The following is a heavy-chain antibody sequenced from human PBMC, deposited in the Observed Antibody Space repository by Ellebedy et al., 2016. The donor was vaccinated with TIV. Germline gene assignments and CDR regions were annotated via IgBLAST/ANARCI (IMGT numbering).Heavy chain of an antibody. D-gene: IGHD1-26*01. Sequence: SETLSLTCAVYGGSFSGYYWSWIRQPPGKGLEWIGEINHSGSTNYNPSLKSRVTISVDTSKNRISLKLSSVSAADTAVYYCARGTGIYWVDYWGRGTLVTVSS. J-gene: IGHJ4*02. CDR2: INHSGST. V-gene: IGHV4-34*01. CDR3: ARGTGIYWVDY. CDR1: GGSFSGYY.